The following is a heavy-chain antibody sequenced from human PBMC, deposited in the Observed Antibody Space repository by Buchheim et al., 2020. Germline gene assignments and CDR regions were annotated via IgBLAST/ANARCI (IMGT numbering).Heavy chain of an antibody. CDR3: ARGGQRAMVQGVITPYYYYGMDV. J-gene: IGHJ6*02. D-gene: IGHD3-10*01. V-gene: IGHV3-74*01. CDR2: INSDGSST. CDR1: GFTFSSYW. Sequence: EVQLVESGGGLVQPGGSLRLSCAASGFTFSSYWMHWVRQAPGKGLVWVSRINSDGSSTSYADSVKGRFTISRDNAKNTLYLQMNSLRAEDTAVYYCARGGQRAMVQGVITPYYYYGMDVWGQGTT.